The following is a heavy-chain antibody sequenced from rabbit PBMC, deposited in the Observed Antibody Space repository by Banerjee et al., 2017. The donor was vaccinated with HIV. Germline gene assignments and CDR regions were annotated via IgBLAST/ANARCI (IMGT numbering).Heavy chain of an antibody. V-gene: IGHV1S45*01. J-gene: IGHJ2*01. CDR3: ARDIGGSIYGYAGAFDP. D-gene: IGHD6-1*01. Sequence: QQQLEESGGGLVQPEGSLTLTCTASGFSFSSSYWVCWVRQAPGKGLEWIACIYAGSSDNTYYASWAKGRFTISKTSSTTVTLQMTSLTAADTATYFCARDIGGSIYGYAGAFDPWGPGTLVTVS. CDR1: GFSFSSSYW. CDR2: IYAGSSDNT.